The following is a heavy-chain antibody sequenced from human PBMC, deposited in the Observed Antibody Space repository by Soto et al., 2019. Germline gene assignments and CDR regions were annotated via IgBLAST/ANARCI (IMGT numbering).Heavy chain of an antibody. CDR1: GFTFSSYA. D-gene: IGHD2-15*01. V-gene: IGHV3-30-3*01. CDR2: ISYDGSNK. J-gene: IGHJ4*02. CDR3: ARDRGVVVVAATPFGFALPDLPY. Sequence: GGSLRLSCAASGFTFSSYAMHWVRQAPGKGLEWVAVISYDGSNKYHADSVKGRFTISRDNSKNTLYLQMNSLRAEDTAVYYCARDRGVVVVAATPFGFALPDLPYWGQGTLVTVSS.